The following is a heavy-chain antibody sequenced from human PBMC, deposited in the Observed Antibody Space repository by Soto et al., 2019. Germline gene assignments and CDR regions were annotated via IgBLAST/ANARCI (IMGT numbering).Heavy chain of an antibody. CDR3: ARHSSGGTCYLRNGFHD. D-gene: IGHD2-15*01. V-gene: IGHV5-10-1*01. CDR2: IDPSDSYT. Sequence: GESVKRWGEGCGGRDSSYWRRWVRQKPGKGLERMRRIDPSDSYTNYSPSSQGHITISPDNSISTFYLQWSSLKASDTAMYFCARHSSGGTCYLRNGFHDWGQGTLVPVS. CDR1: GGRDSSYW. J-gene: IGHJ4*02.